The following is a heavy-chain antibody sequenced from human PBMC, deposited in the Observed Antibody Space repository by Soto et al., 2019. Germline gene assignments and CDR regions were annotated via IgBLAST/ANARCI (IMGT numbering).Heavy chain of an antibody. D-gene: IGHD6-13*01. J-gene: IGHJ5*02. V-gene: IGHV1-69*01. Sequence: QVQLVQSGAGVKKPGSSVKVSCKASGGTFSSYAISWVRQAPGQGLEWMGGIIPIFGTANYAQKFQGRVTITADESTSTAYMELSSLRSEDTAVYYCARDPEVAAAGGSNWFDPWGQGTLVTVSS. CDR1: GGTFSSYA. CDR2: IIPIFGTA. CDR3: ARDPEVAAAGGSNWFDP.